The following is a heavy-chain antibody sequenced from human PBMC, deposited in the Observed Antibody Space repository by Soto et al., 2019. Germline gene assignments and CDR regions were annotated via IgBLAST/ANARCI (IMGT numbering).Heavy chain of an antibody. D-gene: IGHD2-8*02. Sequence: QVQLVQSGAEVKKPGASVKVSCKTSGYTFTNYAIHWVRQAPGQRLEWMGWINTGNGNTRYSQKFQDRINITKDTSESTAYLELGSLRSEDTAVYYCARSGGGYCTGGVCHANNWVDPWSQGTLVTVSS. V-gene: IGHV1-3*04. CDR3: ARSGGGYCTGGVCHANNWVDP. J-gene: IGHJ5*02. CDR1: GYTFTNYA. CDR2: INTGNGNT.